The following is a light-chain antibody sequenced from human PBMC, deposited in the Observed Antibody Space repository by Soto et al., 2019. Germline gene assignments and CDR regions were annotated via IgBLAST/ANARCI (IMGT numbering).Light chain of an antibody. CDR3: QQYDKSVLT. Sequence: EIVLTQSPGTLSLSPGERATLSCRASQSVSSSYLAWYQQKAGQAPRLLIYAASRRATGIPDRFSGSGSGTDFTLTISRLEHEDFALYYCQQYDKSVLTFGGGTKVEIK. J-gene: IGKJ4*01. CDR1: QSVSSSY. CDR2: AAS. V-gene: IGKV3-20*01.